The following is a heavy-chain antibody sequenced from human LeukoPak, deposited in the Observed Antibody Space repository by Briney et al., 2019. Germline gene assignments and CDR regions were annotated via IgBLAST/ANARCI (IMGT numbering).Heavy chain of an antibody. D-gene: IGHD6-13*01. CDR1: GFTFSRDN. Sequence: PGGSLRLSCAASGFTFSRDNLHWVRQALGKGLEWVAFMPYDGGNKYYAESVKGRFTISRDNSKNTLYLEMNSLTVEDTAVYYCVKDFSSSSPFDYWGQGTLVTVSS. CDR3: VKDFSSSSPFDY. J-gene: IGHJ4*02. V-gene: IGHV3-30*02. CDR2: MPYDGGNK.